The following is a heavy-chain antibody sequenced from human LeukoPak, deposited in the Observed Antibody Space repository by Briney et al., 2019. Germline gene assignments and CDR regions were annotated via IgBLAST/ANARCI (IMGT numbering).Heavy chain of an antibody. D-gene: IGHD3-10*01. J-gene: IGHJ4*02. V-gene: IGHV1-18*01. CDR3: ARDGSRLLWFGELLYFDY. CDR2: ISAYNGNT. CDR1: GYTFTSYG. Sequence: GASVKVSCKASGYTFTSYGISWVRQAPGQGLEWMGWISAYNGNTNYAQKLQGRVTMTTDTSTSTAYMELRSLRFDDTAVYYCARDGSRLLWFGELLYFDYWGQGTLVTVSS.